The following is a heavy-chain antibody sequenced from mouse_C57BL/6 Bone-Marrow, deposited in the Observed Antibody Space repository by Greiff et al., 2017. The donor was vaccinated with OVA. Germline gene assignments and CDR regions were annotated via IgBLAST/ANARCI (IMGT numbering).Heavy chain of an antibody. D-gene: IGHD1-1*01. CDR1: GFNIKDYY. Sequence: VHVKQSGAELVRPGASVKLSCTASGFNIKDYYMHWVKQRPEQGLEWIGRIDPEDGDTEYAPKFQGKATMTADTSSNTAYLQLSSLTSEDTAVYYCTGFYYGTFMDYWGQGTSVTVSS. CDR3: TGFYYGTFMDY. CDR2: IDPEDGDT. J-gene: IGHJ4*01. V-gene: IGHV14-1*01.